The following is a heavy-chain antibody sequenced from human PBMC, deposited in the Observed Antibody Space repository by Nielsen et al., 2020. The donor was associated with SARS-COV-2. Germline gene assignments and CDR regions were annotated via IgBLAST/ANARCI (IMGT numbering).Heavy chain of an antibody. V-gene: IGHV3-9*01. CDR3: ARELAFGEPGGDY. D-gene: IGHD3-10*01. Sequence: SLKISCAASGFTFDDYAMHWVRQAPGKGLEWVSVISWNGGTIGYADSVKGRFTISRDKAKNTLYLQMNSLRAEDTAVYYCARELAFGEPGGDYWGQGTLVTVSS. J-gene: IGHJ4*02. CDR1: GFTFDDYA. CDR2: ISWNGGTI.